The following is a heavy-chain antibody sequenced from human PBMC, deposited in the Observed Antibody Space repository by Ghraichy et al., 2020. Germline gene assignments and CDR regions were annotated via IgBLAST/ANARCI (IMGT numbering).Heavy chain of an antibody. CDR1: GVSISRSGYY. CDR3: ARQRAPVAPFDY. J-gene: IGHJ4*02. D-gene: IGHD6-19*01. V-gene: IGHV4-39*01. Sequence: SETLSLTCTVSGVSISRSGYYWGWIRQPPGKGLEWIGSIYDSGSTYYNPSLKSRVTISVDTSKNQFSLKLSSVTAADTAAYYCARQRAPVAPFDYWGQGTLVTVPS. CDR2: IYDSGST.